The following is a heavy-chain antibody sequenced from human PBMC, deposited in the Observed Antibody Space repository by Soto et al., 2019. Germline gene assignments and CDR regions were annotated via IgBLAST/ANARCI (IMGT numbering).Heavy chain of an antibody. CDR3: ASVQGGYSYGYFGWFDP. J-gene: IGHJ5*02. CDR2: ISYDGSNK. V-gene: IGHV3-30-3*01. CDR1: GFTFSSYA. Sequence: GGSLRLSCAASGFTFSSYAMHWVRQAPGKGLEWVAVISYDGSNKYYADSVKGRFTISRDNSKNTLYLQMNSLRAEDTAVYYCASVQGGYSYGYFGWFDPWGQGTLVTVSS. D-gene: IGHD5-18*01.